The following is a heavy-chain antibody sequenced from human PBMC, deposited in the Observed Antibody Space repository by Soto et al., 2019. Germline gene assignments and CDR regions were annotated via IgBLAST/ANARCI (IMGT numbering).Heavy chain of an antibody. D-gene: IGHD4-17*01. J-gene: IGHJ5*02. Sequence: ASVKVSCKASGYTFTSYDINWVRQATGQGLEWMGWMNPNSGNTGYAQKFQGRVTMTRNTSISTAYMELGSLRSEDTAVYYCARLGYGDYIKYLWFDPWGQGTLVTVSS. CDR3: ARLGYGDYIKYLWFDP. CDR1: GYTFTSYD. CDR2: MNPNSGNT. V-gene: IGHV1-8*01.